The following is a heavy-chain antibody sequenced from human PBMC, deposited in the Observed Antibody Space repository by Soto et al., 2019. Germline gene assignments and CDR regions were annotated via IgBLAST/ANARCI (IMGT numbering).Heavy chain of an antibody. CDR1: GDSVSSNSAA. D-gene: IGHD6-13*01. CDR3: ATSIPRTQQLEHWFDT. J-gene: IGHJ5*01. Sequence: SHTLSLTCAISGDSVSSNSAAWNWIMQSPSRGLEWLGRTYYRSKWYNDYAVSVKSRITINPDTSKNQFSLQLNSVTPEDTAVYYCATSIPRTQQLEHWFDTWGHGPLVTVST. CDR2: TYYRSKWYN. V-gene: IGHV6-1*01.